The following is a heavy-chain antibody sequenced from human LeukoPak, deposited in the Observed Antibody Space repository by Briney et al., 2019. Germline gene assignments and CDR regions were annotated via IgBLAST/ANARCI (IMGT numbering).Heavy chain of an antibody. D-gene: IGHD6-19*01. Sequence: PGGSLRLSCAASGFTFSSYGMSWVRQAPGKGLEWVSAISGSGGSTYYADSVKGRFTISRDNSKNTLYLQMNSLRAEDTAVYYCAAGYSSGWNYFDYWGQGTLVTVSS. CDR1: GFTFSSYG. CDR2: ISGSGGST. CDR3: AAGYSSGWNYFDY. J-gene: IGHJ4*02. V-gene: IGHV3-23*01.